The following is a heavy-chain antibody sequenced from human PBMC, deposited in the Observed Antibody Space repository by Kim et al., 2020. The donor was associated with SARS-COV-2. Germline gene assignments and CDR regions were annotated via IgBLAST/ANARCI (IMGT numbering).Heavy chain of an antibody. CDR3: AHSQWAAFYI. CDR1: GFSLSTSGVG. Sequence: SGPTLVNPTQTLTLTCTFSGFSLSTSGVGVGWIRQPPGKALEWLALIYWDDDKRYSPSLSSRSRLTITKDTSKNQVVLTMTNMDPIDTATYYCAHSQWAAFYIWGQGTMVTVSS. D-gene: IGHD2-8*01. J-gene: IGHJ3*02. V-gene: IGHV2-5*02. CDR2: IYWDDDK.